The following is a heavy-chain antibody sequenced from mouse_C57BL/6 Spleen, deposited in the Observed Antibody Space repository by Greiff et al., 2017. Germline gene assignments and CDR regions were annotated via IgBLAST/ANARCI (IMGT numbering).Heavy chain of an antibody. D-gene: IGHD1-1*01. CDR2: ISDGGSYT. V-gene: IGHV5-4*01. Sequence: EVQVVESGGGLVKPGGSLKLSCAASGFTFSSYAMSWVRQTPEKRLEWVATISDGGSYTYYPDNVKGRFTISRDNAKNNLYLQMSHLKSEDTAMYYCAREGDYYDFDYWGQGTTLTVSS. CDR3: AREGDYYDFDY. CDR1: GFTFSSYA. J-gene: IGHJ2*01.